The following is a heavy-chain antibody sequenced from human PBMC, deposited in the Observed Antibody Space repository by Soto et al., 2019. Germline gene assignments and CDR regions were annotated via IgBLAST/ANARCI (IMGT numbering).Heavy chain of an antibody. CDR3: ARDRDYYDSSGYYSPYFDY. CDR2: IYYSGST. V-gene: IGHV4-30-4*01. J-gene: IGHJ4*02. Sequence: SETLSLTCTVSGGSISSGDYYWSWIRQPPGKGLEWIGYIYYSGSTYYNPSLKSRVTISVDTSKNQFSLKLSSVTAADTAVYYCARDRDYYDSSGYYSPYFDYWGQGTLVT. D-gene: IGHD3-22*01. CDR1: GGSISSGDYY.